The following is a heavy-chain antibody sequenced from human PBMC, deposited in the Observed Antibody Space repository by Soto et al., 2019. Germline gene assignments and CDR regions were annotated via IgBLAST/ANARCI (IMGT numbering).Heavy chain of an antibody. J-gene: IGHJ4*02. V-gene: IGHV4-31*03. CDR1: GGSISSGGYY. CDR3: ARGMGNFDY. D-gene: IGHD6-13*01. CDR2: FYYSGST. Sequence: QVQLQEPGPGLVKPSQTLSLTCTFSGGSISSGGYYWSWIRHHPGKGLGWIGYFYYSGSTYYNPSLKSRVTISVDTSKNQFSLKLSSVTAADTAVYYCARGMGNFDYWGQGTLVTVSS.